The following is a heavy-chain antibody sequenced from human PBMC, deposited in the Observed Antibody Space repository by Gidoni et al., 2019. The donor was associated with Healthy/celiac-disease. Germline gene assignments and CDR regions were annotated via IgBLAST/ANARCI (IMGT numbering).Heavy chain of an antibody. CDR3: ARGPYDFWSGYWVSSGRYFDY. V-gene: IGHV1-2*04. CDR2: INPNSGGT. D-gene: IGHD3-3*01. Sequence: QVQLVQSGAAVKKPGASVKVSCKASGYTFTGYYMHWVRQAPGQGLEWMGWINPNSGGTNYAQKFQGWVTMTRDTSISTAYMELSRLRSDDTAVYYCARGPYDFWSGYWVSSGRYFDYWGQGTLVTVSS. CDR1: GYTFTGYY. J-gene: IGHJ4*02.